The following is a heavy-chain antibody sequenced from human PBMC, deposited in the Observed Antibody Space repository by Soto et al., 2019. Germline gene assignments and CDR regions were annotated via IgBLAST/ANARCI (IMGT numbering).Heavy chain of an antibody. CDR3: ARLEGN. CDR2: IYYSGST. J-gene: IGHJ4*02. Sequence: SETLSLTCTVSGGSISSYYWSWIRQPPGKGLEWIGYIYYSGSTNYNPSLKSRVGISVDTSKNQFSLKLSSVTAADTAVYYCARLEGNWGQGTLVTVSS. V-gene: IGHV4-59*01. CDR1: GGSISSYY. D-gene: IGHD6-13*01.